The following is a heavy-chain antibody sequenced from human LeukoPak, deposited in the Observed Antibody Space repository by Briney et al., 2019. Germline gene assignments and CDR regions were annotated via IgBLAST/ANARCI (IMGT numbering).Heavy chain of an antibody. V-gene: IGHV1-18*01. Sequence: ASVKVSCKVSGYTFTSYGISWVRQAPGQGLEWMGWISAYNGNTNYAQKLQGRVTMTTDTSTSTAYMELRSLRSDDTAVYYCARVPILIFSGWYGFDYWGQGTLVTVSS. J-gene: IGHJ4*02. CDR3: ARVPILIFSGWYGFDY. CDR1: GYTFTSYG. D-gene: IGHD6-19*01. CDR2: ISAYNGNT.